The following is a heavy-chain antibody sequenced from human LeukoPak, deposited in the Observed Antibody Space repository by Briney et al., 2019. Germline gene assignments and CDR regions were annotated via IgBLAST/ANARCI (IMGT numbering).Heavy chain of an antibody. Sequence: ASVKVSCKASGYTLTCYGISWVRQAPGQGLEWMGWISAYNGNTNYAQKLQGRVTMTTDTSTSTAYMELRSLRSDDTAVYYCARDYSGGYYVGWGQGTLVTVSS. CDR2: ISAYNGNT. J-gene: IGHJ4*02. CDR1: GYTLTCYG. CDR3: ARDYSGGYYVG. V-gene: IGHV1-18*01. D-gene: IGHD3-10*02.